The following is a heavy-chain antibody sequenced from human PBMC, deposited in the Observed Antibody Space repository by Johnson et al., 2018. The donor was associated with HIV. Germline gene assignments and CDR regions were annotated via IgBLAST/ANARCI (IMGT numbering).Heavy chain of an antibody. D-gene: IGHD3-9*01. V-gene: IGHV3-66*02. CDR1: GITVSSNY. CDR3: ARDGRDLVTRGSFDI. J-gene: IGHJ3*02. CDR2: IFSVGGA. Sequence: EKLVESGGGLVQPGGSLRLSCAASGITVSSNYMSWVRQAPGKGLEWVSVIFSVGGAYYADSVKGRFIISRDNSKNMLYIHMNSLRPEDTAVYYCARDGRDLVTRGSFDIWGQGTVVTISS.